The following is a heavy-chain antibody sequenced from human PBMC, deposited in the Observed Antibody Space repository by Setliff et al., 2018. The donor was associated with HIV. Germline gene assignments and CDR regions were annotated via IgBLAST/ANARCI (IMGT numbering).Heavy chain of an antibody. Sequence: SETLSLTCTVSGGSISTYYWSWIRQPAGKGLEWIGRVSTSGSTKYNPSLKSRVTMSIDTSKSQFSLKLSSVTAADTAVYYCAREGGLDYYDSSGHYSYWGQGTLVTVS. D-gene: IGHD3-22*01. V-gene: IGHV4-4*07. CDR1: GGSISTYY. J-gene: IGHJ4*02. CDR2: VSTSGST. CDR3: AREGGLDYYDSSGHYSY.